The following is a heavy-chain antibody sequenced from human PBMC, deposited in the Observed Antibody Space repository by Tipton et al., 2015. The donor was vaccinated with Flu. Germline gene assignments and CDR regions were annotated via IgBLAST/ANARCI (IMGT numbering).Heavy chain of an antibody. CDR1: GGSFSGYY. J-gene: IGHJ4*02. CDR3: ARRGWSTGTASFI. D-gene: IGHD5-18*01. V-gene: IGHV4-34*01. Sequence: GLVKPSETLSLTCAVYGGSFSGYYGSWIRQPPGKGLEWIGEMDHRGSTTYNPSLKSRVTMSVDTPKNQFSLKLTSVTAADTAVYYCARRGWSTGTASFIRGQGTLVTVSS. CDR2: MDHRGST.